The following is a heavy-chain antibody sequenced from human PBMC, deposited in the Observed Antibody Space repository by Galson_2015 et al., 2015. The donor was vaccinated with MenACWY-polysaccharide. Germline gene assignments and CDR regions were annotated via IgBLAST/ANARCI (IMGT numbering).Heavy chain of an antibody. CDR1: GDSVTRATYY. D-gene: IGHD2-15*01. Sequence: DTLSLTCTVSGDSVTRATYYWSWLRQSPGKGLEWIGYMSYSGSANDNPSLRSRVAISIDTSKNQFSLRLTSVTAADTAIYYCARDPAFSGGCFGGFDPWGQGTLVTVSS. CDR2: MSYSGSA. CDR3: ARDPAFSGGCFGGFDP. J-gene: IGHJ5*02. V-gene: IGHV4-61*01.